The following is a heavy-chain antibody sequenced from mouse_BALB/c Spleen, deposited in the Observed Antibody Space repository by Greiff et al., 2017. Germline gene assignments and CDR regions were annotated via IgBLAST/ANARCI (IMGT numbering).Heavy chain of an antibody. CDR1: GYSITSGYY. V-gene: IGHV3-6*02. CDR2: ISYDGSN. CDR3: ARAPNAWFAY. Sequence: ESGPGLVKPSQSLSLTCSVTGYSITSGYYWNWIRQFPGNKLEWMGYISYDGSNNYNPSLKNRISITRDTSKNQFFLKLNSVTTEDTATYYCARAPNAWFAYWGQGTLVTVSA. J-gene: IGHJ3*01.